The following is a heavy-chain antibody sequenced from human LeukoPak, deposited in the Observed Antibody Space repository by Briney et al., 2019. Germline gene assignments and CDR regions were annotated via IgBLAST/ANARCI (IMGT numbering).Heavy chain of an antibody. CDR3: GRLMVVADAMTPSNYFDY. J-gene: IGHJ4*02. D-gene: IGHD2-2*01. CDR1: GGSISSSTYY. V-gene: IGHV4-39*01. Sequence: SETLSLTCTVSGGSISSSTYYWVWVRQTPEKGLEWIASINYSGTTYHNPSLRGRVTISVDTFKTQFSLNLRSVTAADTAVYYCGRLMVVADAMTPSNYFDYWGQGTLVTVSS. CDR2: INYSGTT.